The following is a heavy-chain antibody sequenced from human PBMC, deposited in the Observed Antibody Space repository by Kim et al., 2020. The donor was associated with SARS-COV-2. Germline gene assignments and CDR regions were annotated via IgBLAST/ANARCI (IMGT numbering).Heavy chain of an antibody. CDR1: GGSFSGYY. CDR3: ARDYGDYVGGNRFDY. D-gene: IGHD4-17*01. CDR2: INHSGST. J-gene: IGHJ4*02. V-gene: IGHV4-34*01. Sequence: SETLSLTCAVYGGSFSGYYWSWIRQPPGKGLEWIGEINHSGSTNYNPSLKSRVTISVDTSKNQFSLKLSSVTAADTAVYYCARDYGDYVGGNRFDYWGQGTLVTVSS.